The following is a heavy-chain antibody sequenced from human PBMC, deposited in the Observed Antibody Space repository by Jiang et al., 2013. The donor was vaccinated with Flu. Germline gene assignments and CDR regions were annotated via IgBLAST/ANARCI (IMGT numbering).Heavy chain of an antibody. CDR1: GYTFTTYL. Sequence: SGAEVKKPGASVKVSCRASGYTFTTYLMHWVRQAPGQGLEWMAMINPGGGSTTYAQNFQGRVTVTRDTSTSTVYMELSSLRSEDTAVYYCARDRGYCSGDSCDNWFDPWGQGTLVTVSS. D-gene: IGHD2-15*01. CDR2: INPGGGST. CDR3: ARDRGYCSGDSCDNWFDP. V-gene: IGHV1-46*01. J-gene: IGHJ5*02.